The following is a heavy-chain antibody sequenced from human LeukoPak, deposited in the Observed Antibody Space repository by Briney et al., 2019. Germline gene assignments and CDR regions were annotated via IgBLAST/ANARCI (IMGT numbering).Heavy chain of an antibody. D-gene: IGHD7-27*01. CDR2: ISYDGSNK. J-gene: IGHJ4*02. Sequence: GGSLRLSCAASGFTFSSYAMHWVRQAPGKGLEWVAVISYDGSNKYYADSVKGRFTISRDNSKNTLYLQMNSLRAEDTAVYYCASPREGAGDQYILVYWGQGTLVTVSS. CDR3: ASPREGAGDQYILVY. V-gene: IGHV3-30-3*02. CDR1: GFTFSSYA.